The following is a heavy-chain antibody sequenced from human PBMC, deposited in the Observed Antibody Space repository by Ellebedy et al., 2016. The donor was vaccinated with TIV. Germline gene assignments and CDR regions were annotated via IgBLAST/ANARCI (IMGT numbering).Heavy chain of an antibody. J-gene: IGHJ4*02. V-gene: IGHV3-7*01. D-gene: IGHD6-13*01. CDR3: ARSSSSWYF. CDR2: VNEDGSEE. Sequence: GESLKISCVASGFTFSSYWMSWVRLAPGKGLEWVANVNEDGSEEHYVDSVKGRFTISRDNDKNSLYLHMDSLRAEDTAIYYCARSSSSWYFWGQGTLVTVSS. CDR1: GFTFSSYW.